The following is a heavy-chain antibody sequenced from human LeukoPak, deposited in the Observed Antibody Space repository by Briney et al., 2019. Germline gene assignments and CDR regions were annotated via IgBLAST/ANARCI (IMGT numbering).Heavy chain of an antibody. CDR1: GFTFDDYG. CDR3: ARDIETTVTTGYDY. J-gene: IGHJ4*02. Sequence: GSLRLSCAASGFTFDDYGMSWVRQAPGKGLEWVSGINWNGGSTGHADSVKGRFTISRDNAKNSLYLQMNSLRAEDTALYHCARDIETTVTTGYDYWGQGTLVTVSS. V-gene: IGHV3-20*01. D-gene: IGHD4-17*01. CDR2: INWNGGST.